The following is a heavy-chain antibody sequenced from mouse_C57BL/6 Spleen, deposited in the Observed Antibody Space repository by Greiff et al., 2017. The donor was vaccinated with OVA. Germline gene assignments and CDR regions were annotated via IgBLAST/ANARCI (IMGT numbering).Heavy chain of an antibody. CDR3: TGNPYAMDY. CDR2: IDPETGGT. J-gene: IGHJ4*01. D-gene: IGHD6-1*01. V-gene: IGHV1-15*01. Sequence: QVQLQQSGAELVRPGASVTLSCKASGYTFTDYEMHWVKQTPVHGLEWIGAIDPETGGTAYNQKFTGKAILTADKSSSTAYMELRSLTSEDSAVYYCTGNPYAMDYWGQGTSVTVSS. CDR1: GYTFTDYE.